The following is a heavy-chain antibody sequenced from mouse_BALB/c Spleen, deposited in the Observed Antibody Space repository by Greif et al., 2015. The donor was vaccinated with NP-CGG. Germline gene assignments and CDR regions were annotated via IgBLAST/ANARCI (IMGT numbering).Heavy chain of an antibody. D-gene: IGHD1-1*01. J-gene: IGHJ3*01. CDR3: AREENYYGSSYEFAY. Sequence: EVKVVDSGGGLVQPGGSRKLSCAASGFTFSSFGMHWVRQAPEKGLEWVAYISSGSSTIYYADTVKGRFTISRDNPKNTPFLQMTSLRSEDTAMYYCAREENYYGSSYEFAYWGQGTLVTVSA. CDR1: GFTFSSFG. CDR2: ISSGSSTI. V-gene: IGHV5-17*02.